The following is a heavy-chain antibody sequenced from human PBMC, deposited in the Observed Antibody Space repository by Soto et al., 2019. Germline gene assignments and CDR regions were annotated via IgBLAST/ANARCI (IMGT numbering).Heavy chain of an antibody. V-gene: IGHV3-53*01. CDR1: GFTVSSNY. D-gene: IGHD6-13*01. CDR3: AGESSSPILGYYGMDV. J-gene: IGHJ6*04. CDR2: IYSGGST. Sequence: GGSLRLSCAASGFTVSSNYMSWVRQAPGKGLECVSVIYSGGSTYYADSVKGRFTISRDNSKNTLYLQMNSLRAEDTAVYYCAGESSSPILGYYGMDVWGEGTTVTVSS.